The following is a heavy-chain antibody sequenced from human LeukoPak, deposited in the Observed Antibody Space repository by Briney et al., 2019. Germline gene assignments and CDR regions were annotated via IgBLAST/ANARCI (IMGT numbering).Heavy chain of an antibody. J-gene: IGHJ6*02. V-gene: IGHV4-31*03. CDR3: ARDSNGSGSRYYYGMDV. D-gene: IGHD3-10*01. Sequence: SETLSLTCTVSGGSISSGGYYWSWIREHPGKGLEWIGYIYYSESTYYNPSLKSRVTISVDTSKNQFSLKLSSVTAADTAVYYCARDSNGSGSRYYYGMDVWGQGTTVTVSS. CDR1: GGSISSGGYY. CDR2: IYYSEST.